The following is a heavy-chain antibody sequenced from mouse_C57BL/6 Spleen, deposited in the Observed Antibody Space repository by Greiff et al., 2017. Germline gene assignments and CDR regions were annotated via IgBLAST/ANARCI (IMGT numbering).Heavy chain of an antibody. CDR1: GYTFTDYE. Sequence: QVQLQQSGAELVRPGASVTLSCKASGYTFTDYEMHWVKQTPVHGLEWIGAIDPETGGTAYNQKFKGKAILTADKSSSTAYMELRSLTSEDSAVYYCTAGDGYYPYAMDDWGQGTSVTVSS. D-gene: IGHD2-3*01. CDR2: IDPETGGT. J-gene: IGHJ4*01. CDR3: TAGDGYYPYAMDD. V-gene: IGHV1-15*01.